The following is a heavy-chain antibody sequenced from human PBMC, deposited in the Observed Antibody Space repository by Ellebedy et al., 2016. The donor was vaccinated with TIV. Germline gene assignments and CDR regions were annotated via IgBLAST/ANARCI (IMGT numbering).Heavy chain of an antibody. CDR1: GFTFSSYS. Sequence: GGSLRLXXAASGFTFSSYSMNWVRQAPGKGLEWVSSISSSSSYIYYADSVKGRFTISRDNAKNSLYLQMNSLRAEDTAVYYCASKGYGDQPLRDYWGQGTLVTVSS. J-gene: IGHJ4*02. CDR3: ASKGYGDQPLRDY. V-gene: IGHV3-21*01. D-gene: IGHD4-17*01. CDR2: ISSSSSYI.